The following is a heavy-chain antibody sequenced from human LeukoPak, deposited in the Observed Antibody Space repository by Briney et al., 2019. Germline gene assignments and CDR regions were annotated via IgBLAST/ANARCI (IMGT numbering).Heavy chain of an antibody. D-gene: IGHD6-13*01. CDR2: ISISSSYI. CDR3: ARDPSWNSSSWYVLQFDYYYGMDV. J-gene: IGHJ6*02. V-gene: IGHV3-21*01. CDR1: GFTFSSYS. Sequence: GGSLRLSCAASGFTFSSYSMNWVRQAPGRGLEWVSSISISSSYIYYADSVKGRFTISRDNAKNSLYLQMNSLRAEDTAVYYCARDPSWNSSSWYVLQFDYYYGMDVWGQGTTVTVSS.